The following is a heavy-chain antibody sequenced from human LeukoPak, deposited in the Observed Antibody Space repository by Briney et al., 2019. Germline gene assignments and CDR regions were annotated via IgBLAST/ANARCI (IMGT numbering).Heavy chain of an antibody. CDR1: GFTFSSYA. CDR3: ARDGGDYDLFIWYYFDY. CDR2: ISYDGSNK. D-gene: IGHD4-17*01. J-gene: IGHJ4*02. V-gene: IGHV3-30-3*01. Sequence: GRSLRLSCAASGFTFSSYAMHWVRQAPGKGLEWVAVISYDGSNKYYADSVKGRFTISRDNSKNTLYLQMNSLRAEDTAVYYCARDGGDYDLFIWYYFDYWGQGTLVTVSS.